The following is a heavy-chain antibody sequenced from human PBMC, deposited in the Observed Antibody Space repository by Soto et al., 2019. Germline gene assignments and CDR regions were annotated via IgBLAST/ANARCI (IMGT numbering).Heavy chain of an antibody. CDR1: GGSFSGYY. Sequence: QVQLQQWGAGLLKPSETLSLTCAVYGGSFSGYYWTWIRQPPGTGLEWIGEINHSGSTNSNPSLTSRVTISVATSKNPFSPKLTSVTAAVTAVYYCARDKITGLFDYWGQGTLVTVSS. CDR2: INHSGST. D-gene: IGHD2-8*02. J-gene: IGHJ4*02. V-gene: IGHV4-34*01. CDR3: ARDKITGLFDY.